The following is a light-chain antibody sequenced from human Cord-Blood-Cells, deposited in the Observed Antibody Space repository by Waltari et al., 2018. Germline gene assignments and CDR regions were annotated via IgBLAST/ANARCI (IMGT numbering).Light chain of an antibody. CDR1: SSNIGSNY. V-gene: IGLV1-47*01. CDR2: RNN. J-gene: IGLJ3*02. CDR3: AAWDDSLSGWV. Sequence: QSVLTQPPSASGTPGQRVTISCSGSSSNIGSNYVYWYQQLPGTAPKLHIYRNNQRPSGVPARFSGSKSGTSASLAISGLRSEDEADYYCAAWDDSLSGWVFGGGTKLTVL.